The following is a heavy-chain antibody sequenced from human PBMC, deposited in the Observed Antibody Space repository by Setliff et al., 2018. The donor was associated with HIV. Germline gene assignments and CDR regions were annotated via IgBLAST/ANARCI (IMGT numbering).Heavy chain of an antibody. CDR2: IHTSGST. D-gene: IGHD6-6*01. CDR1: GGSISSYY. V-gene: IGHV4-4*08. J-gene: IGHJ5*02. CDR3: ARDLRVEQLRGFDP. Sequence: PSETLSLTCTVSGGSISSYYWSWIRQPPGKGLEWIGYIHTSGSTNYNPSLKSRVTISVDTSKNQFSLKLSSVTAADTAVYYCARDLRVEQLRGFDPWGQGTLVTVSS.